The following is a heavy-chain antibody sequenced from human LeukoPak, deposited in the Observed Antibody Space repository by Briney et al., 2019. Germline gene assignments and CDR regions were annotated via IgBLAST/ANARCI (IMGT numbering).Heavy chain of an antibody. Sequence: GGSLRLSCAASGFTFSNYAMSWVRQAPGKGLEWVSTISNSGGSTYSADSMKGRFTISRDNSKNTLFLQMSGLGAEDTAVYYFAKQTDTTGSRGGAFDIWGQGTMVTVSS. CDR2: ISNSGGST. CDR3: AKQTDTTGSRGGAFDI. J-gene: IGHJ3*02. V-gene: IGHV3-23*01. CDR1: GFTFSNYA. D-gene: IGHD3-22*01.